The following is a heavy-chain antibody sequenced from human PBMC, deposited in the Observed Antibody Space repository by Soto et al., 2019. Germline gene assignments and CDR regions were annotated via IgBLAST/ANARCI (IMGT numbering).Heavy chain of an antibody. CDR3: ATFKVGY. J-gene: IGHJ4*02. CDR2: IKSKSEAGTT. Sequence: EVKLVESGGGLVKPGGSLRLSCAASGFTLSNAWMTWVRQAPGKGLEWVGRIKSKSEAGTTDYAAPVKGRFTISRDDSKNTLYLQMNSLKTEVTAVYYCATFKVGYWGQGTLVTVSS. V-gene: IGHV3-15*01. CDR1: GFTLSNAW.